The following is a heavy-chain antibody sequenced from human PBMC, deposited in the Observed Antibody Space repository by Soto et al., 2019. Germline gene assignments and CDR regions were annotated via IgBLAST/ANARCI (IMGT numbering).Heavy chain of an antibody. D-gene: IGHD3-10*01. CDR3: ARDQGGTYYYGSGSYWINAFDI. J-gene: IGHJ3*02. Sequence: QVQLVQSGAEVKKPGASVKVSCKASGYTFTSYGISWVRQAPGQGLEWMGWISAYNGNTNYAQKLQGRVTMTTDTSTSTAYMELSSLRSDDTAVYYCARDQGGTYYYGSGSYWINAFDIWGQGTMVTVSS. CDR2: ISAYNGNT. V-gene: IGHV1-18*01. CDR1: GYTFTSYG.